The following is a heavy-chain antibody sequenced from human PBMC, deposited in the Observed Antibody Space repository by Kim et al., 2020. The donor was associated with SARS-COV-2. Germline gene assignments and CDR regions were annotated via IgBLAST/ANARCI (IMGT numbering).Heavy chain of an antibody. Sequence: ASVKVSCKASGYTFTGYYMHWVRQAPGQGLEWMGWINPNSGGTNYAQKFQGWVTMTRDTSISTAYMELSRLRSDDTAVYYCARDSGGLGQFHTAMVTGWFDPWGQGTLVTVSS. CDR2: INPNSGGT. D-gene: IGHD5-18*01. V-gene: IGHV1-2*04. J-gene: IGHJ5*02. CDR3: ARDSGGLGQFHTAMVTGWFDP. CDR1: GYTFTGYY.